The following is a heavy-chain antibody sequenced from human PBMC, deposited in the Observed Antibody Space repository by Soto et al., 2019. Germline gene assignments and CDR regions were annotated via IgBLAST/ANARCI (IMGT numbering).Heavy chain of an antibody. Sequence: QVQLVQSGAEVKKPGASVKVSCKASGYTFTSYGISWVRQAPGQGLEWMGWISAYNGNTNYAQKLQGRVTMTTDTSTSAAYMELRSLRSDDTAVYYCARALGPTGRRQDYYYGMDVWGQGTTVTVSS. D-gene: IGHD3-16*01. CDR1: GYTFTSYG. CDR2: ISAYNGNT. CDR3: ARALGPTGRRQDYYYGMDV. V-gene: IGHV1-18*01. J-gene: IGHJ6*02.